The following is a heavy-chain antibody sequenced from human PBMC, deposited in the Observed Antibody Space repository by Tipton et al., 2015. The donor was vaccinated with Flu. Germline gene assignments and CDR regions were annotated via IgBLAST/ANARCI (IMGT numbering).Heavy chain of an antibody. CDR2: ISSNGGST. CDR3: ARGLVEMATSSYYYHGMDV. J-gene: IGHJ6*02. V-gene: IGHV3-64*01. CDR1: GFTFSSYA. D-gene: IGHD5-24*01. Sequence: SLRLSCAASGFTFSSYAMHWVRQAPGKGLEYVSAISSNGGSTYYANSVKGRFTISRDNSKNTLYLQMGSLRAEDMAVYYCARGLVEMATSSYYYHGMDVWGQGTTVTVSS.